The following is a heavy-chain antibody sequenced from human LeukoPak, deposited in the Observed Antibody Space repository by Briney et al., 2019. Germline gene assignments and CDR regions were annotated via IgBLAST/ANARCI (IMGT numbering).Heavy chain of an antibody. CDR3: AREVAAAAMDF. Sequence: PSETLSLTCAVYGGSFSGYYWSWIRQPPGKGLEWIGEINHSGSTNYNPSLKSRVSISLDTSKSQFSLRLSSVTAADTAVYYCAREVAAAAMDFWGQGTLVTVSS. CDR2: INHSGST. D-gene: IGHD2-2*01. CDR1: GGSFSGYY. V-gene: IGHV4-34*01. J-gene: IGHJ4*02.